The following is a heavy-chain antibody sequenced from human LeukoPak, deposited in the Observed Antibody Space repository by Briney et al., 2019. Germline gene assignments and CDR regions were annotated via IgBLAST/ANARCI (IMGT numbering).Heavy chain of an antibody. Sequence: PGGSLRLSCAASGFTFSSYTMNWVRQAPGKGLEWLSYISSSGSTIYYADSVKGRFTISRDNAKNSLYLQMNSLRAEDTAMYYCARLTAYYFDYWGQGTLVPVSS. CDR2: ISSSGSTI. V-gene: IGHV3-48*01. CDR1: GFTFSSYT. CDR3: ARLTAYYFDY. J-gene: IGHJ4*02. D-gene: IGHD7-27*01.